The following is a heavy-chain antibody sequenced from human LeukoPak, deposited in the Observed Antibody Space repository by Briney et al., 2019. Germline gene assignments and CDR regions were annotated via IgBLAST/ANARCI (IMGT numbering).Heavy chain of an antibody. D-gene: IGHD6-6*01. Sequence: SVKASCKASGGTFSGHTFSWVRQAPGQGLEWMGRIIPILDIANYAQKFQGRVTITADKSTSTAYMDLSSLTSEDTAVYYCARGGQLSTGAYFDYWGQGTLVTIAS. V-gene: IGHV1-69*02. CDR1: GGTFSGHT. J-gene: IGHJ4*02. CDR2: IIPILDIA. CDR3: ARGGQLSTGAYFDY.